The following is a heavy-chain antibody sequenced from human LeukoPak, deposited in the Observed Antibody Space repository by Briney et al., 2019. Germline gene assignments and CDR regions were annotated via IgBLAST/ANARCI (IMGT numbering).Heavy chain of an antibody. Sequence: PGGSLRLSCAASGFTFSSYSMNWVRQAPGKGLEWVSYISTSSNTIHYADSVKGRFTISRDNAENSLYLQMSSLRDEDTAVYYCARDRGTSGYLPWGQGTLVTVSS. V-gene: IGHV3-48*02. J-gene: IGHJ5*02. CDR3: ARDRGTSGYLP. CDR2: ISTSSNTI. CDR1: GFTFSSYS. D-gene: IGHD3-22*01.